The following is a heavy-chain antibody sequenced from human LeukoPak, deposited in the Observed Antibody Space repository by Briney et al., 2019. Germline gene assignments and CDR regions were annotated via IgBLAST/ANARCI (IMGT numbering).Heavy chain of an antibody. Sequence: LRLSCAASGFTFSSYAMHWVRQAPGKGLEWVAVISYDGSNKYYADSVKGRFTISRDNSKNTLYLQMNSLRAEDTAVYYCASLGATTAYFDYWGQGTLVTVSA. J-gene: IGHJ4*02. CDR1: GFTFSSYA. V-gene: IGHV3-30-3*01. CDR2: ISYDGSNK. CDR3: ASLGATTAYFDY. D-gene: IGHD1-26*01.